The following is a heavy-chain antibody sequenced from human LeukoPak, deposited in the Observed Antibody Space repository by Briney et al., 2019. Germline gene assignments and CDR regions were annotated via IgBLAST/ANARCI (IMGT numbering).Heavy chain of an antibody. J-gene: IGHJ4*02. CDR2: IIPLFGTA. CDR1: GGTHSRHA. V-gene: IGHV1-69*13. D-gene: IGHD4-11*01. CDR3: ARDHYSNYDGFDY. Sequence: ASVNVSCKASGGTHSRHAISWVRQAPGKGLEWMGRIIPLFGTANYAQKFQDRVTISSDESTSTAYMELSSLRSEDTAMYYCARDHYSNYDGFDYWGQGTLVTVSS.